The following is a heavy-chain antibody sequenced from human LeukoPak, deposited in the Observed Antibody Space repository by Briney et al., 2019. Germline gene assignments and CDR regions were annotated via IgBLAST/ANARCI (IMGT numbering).Heavy chain of an antibody. CDR2: INHSGST. CDR1: GGSFSGYY. D-gene: IGHD5-18*01. V-gene: IGHV4-34*01. Sequence: PSETLSLTCAAYGGSFSGYYWSWIRQPPGKGLEWIGEINHSGSTNYNPSLKSRVTISVDTSKNQFSLKLSSVTAADTAVYYCAGIQLWLGFSYWGQGTLVTVSS. CDR3: AGIQLWLGFSY. J-gene: IGHJ4*02.